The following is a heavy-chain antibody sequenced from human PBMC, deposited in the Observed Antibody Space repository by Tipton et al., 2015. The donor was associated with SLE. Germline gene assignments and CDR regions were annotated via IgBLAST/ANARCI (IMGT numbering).Heavy chain of an antibody. D-gene: IGHD3-22*01. Sequence: SLRLSCAASGFTFSDYSMNWVRQAPGKGLEWVSSISSSSSYIYYAGSVKGRFTISRDNAKNSLYLQMNSLRAEDTAVYYCARDATMIVVVGSAFDIWGQGTMVTVSS. CDR1: GFTFSDYS. CDR2: ISSSSSYI. V-gene: IGHV3-21*01. J-gene: IGHJ3*02. CDR3: ARDATMIVVVGSAFDI.